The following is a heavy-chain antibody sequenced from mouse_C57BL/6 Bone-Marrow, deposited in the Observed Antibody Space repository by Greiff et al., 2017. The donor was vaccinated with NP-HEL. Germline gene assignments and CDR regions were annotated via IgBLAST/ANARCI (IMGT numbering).Heavy chain of an antibody. Sequence: VQLQQSGAELVRPGASVKLSCKASGYTFTDYYINWVKQRPGQGLEWIARIYPGSGNTYYNEKFKGKATLTAEKSSSTAYMQLSSLTSEDSAVYFCAREATVVYWYFDVWGTGTTVTVSS. V-gene: IGHV1-76*01. CDR2: IYPGSGNT. CDR3: AREATVVYWYFDV. CDR1: GYTFTDYY. D-gene: IGHD1-1*01. J-gene: IGHJ1*03.